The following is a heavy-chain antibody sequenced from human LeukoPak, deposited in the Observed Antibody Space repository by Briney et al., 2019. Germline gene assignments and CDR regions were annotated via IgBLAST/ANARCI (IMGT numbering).Heavy chain of an antibody. CDR2: IYYSGST. J-gene: IGHJ5*02. CDR3: ASGTVQLEAGGWFDP. D-gene: IGHD1-1*01. CDR1: GGSISSYY. V-gene: IGHV4-59*01. Sequence: SETLSLTCTVSGGSISSYYWSWIRQPPGKGLEWIGYIYYSGSTNYNPSLKSRVTILVDTSKNQFSLKLSSVTAADTAVYYCASGTVQLEAGGWFDPWGQGTLVTVSS.